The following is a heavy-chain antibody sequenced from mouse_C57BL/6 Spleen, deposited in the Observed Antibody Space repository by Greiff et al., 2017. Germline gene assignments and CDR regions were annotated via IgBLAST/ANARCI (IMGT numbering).Heavy chain of an antibody. V-gene: IGHV7-3*01. CDR1: GFTFTDYY. D-gene: IGHD1-1*01. J-gene: IGHJ1*03. CDR2: IRNKANGYTT. Sequence: EVKLMESGGGLVQPGGSLSLSCAASGFTFTDYYMSWVRQPPGQALEWLGFIRNKANGYTTEYSASVKGRFTISRENSQSILYLQMNALRAEDSATYYCARYGYYYGSRGGYFDVWGTGTTVTVSS. CDR3: ARYGYYYGSRGGYFDV.